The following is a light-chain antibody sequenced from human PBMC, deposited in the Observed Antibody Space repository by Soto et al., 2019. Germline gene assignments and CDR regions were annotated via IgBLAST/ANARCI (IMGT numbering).Light chain of an antibody. CDR2: GAS. J-gene: IGKJ1*01. CDR1: QSVSSSY. Sequence: EIVLTQSPGTLSLSPGERATLSCRASQSVSSSYLAWYQQKPGQAPRLLIYGASTRATGIPDRFSGSGSGTDFTLTISSLEPEDFAVYYCQQYTNSLRTFGQGTKVEIK. V-gene: IGKV3-20*01. CDR3: QQYTNSLRT.